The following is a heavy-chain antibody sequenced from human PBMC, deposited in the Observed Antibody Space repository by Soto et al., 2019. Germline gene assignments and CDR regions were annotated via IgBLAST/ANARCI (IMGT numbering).Heavy chain of an antibody. V-gene: IGHV2-70*01. CDR3: ARSITRSGFFNWFDS. CDR1: GFSLSSIGMC. Sequence: SGPTLVNPTQTLTLTCTFSGFSLSSIGMCVNWIRQPPGKALEWLALIDWDGDEYYSTSLETRLTISKDTSKNQVVLTMSNMDPVDTATYYCARSITRSGFFNWFDSWGQGTLVTVSS. J-gene: IGHJ5*01. D-gene: IGHD3-3*01. CDR2: IDWDGDE.